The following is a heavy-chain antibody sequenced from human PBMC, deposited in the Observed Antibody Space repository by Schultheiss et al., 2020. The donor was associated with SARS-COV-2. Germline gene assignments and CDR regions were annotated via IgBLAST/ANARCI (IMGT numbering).Heavy chain of an antibody. CDR3: ARGATTNYGDGMDV. CDR1: GYTFTGYY. V-gene: IGHV1-2*06. CDR2: INPNSGGT. J-gene: IGHJ6*02. Sequence: ASVKVSCKASGYTFTGYYMHWVRQAPGQGLEWMGRINPNSGGTNYAQKFQGRVTMTRDTSISTAYMELSRLRSEDTAVYYCARGATTNYGDGMDVWGQGTTVTVSS. D-gene: IGHD1-7*01.